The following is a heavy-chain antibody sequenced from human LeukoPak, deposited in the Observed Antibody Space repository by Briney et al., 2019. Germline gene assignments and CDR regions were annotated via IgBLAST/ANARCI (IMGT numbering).Heavy chain of an antibody. CDR2: ISSSSSTI. CDR1: GFTFSSYS. D-gene: IGHD1-14*01. J-gene: IGHJ5*02. V-gene: IGHV3-48*04. Sequence: GGSLRLSCAASGFTFSSYSMNWVRQAPGKGLEWVSYISSSSSTIYYADSVKGRFTISRDNAKNSLYLQMSSLGAEDTAVYYCARFEITGLNAWGQGTLVTVSS. CDR3: ARFEITGLNA.